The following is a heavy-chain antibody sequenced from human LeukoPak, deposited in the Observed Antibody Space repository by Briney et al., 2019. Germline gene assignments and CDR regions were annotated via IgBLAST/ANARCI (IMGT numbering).Heavy chain of an antibody. J-gene: IGHJ5*02. Sequence: GGSLRLSCAAAGFTFSSYAMHWVRQVAGKGLAWVSGISGSGESKFYADSVKGRFTVSRDNSKNTLYLQMNSLRVEDTAVYYCARGGYNWDTDAGWFDPWGLGTLVTVSS. CDR3: ARGGYNWDTDAGWFDP. D-gene: IGHD1/OR15-1a*01. CDR2: ISGSGESK. CDR1: GFTFSSYA. V-gene: IGHV3-23*01.